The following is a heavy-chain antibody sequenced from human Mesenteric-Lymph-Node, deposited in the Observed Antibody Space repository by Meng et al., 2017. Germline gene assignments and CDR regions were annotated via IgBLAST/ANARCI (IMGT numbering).Heavy chain of an antibody. V-gene: IGHV1-18*01. J-gene: IGHJ4*02. D-gene: IGHD1-1*01. Sequence: ASVKVSCKASGYTFTSYGISWVRQAPGQGLEWMGWISAYNGNTNYAQKLQGRVTMTTDTSTSTAYMGLRSLRSDDTAVYYCAKDPNWNDRFDYWGQGTLVTVSS. CDR1: GYTFTSYG. CDR3: AKDPNWNDRFDY. CDR2: ISAYNGNT.